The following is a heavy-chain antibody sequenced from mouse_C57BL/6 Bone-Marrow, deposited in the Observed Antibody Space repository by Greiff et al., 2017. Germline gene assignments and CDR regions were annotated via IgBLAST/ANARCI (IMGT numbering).Heavy chain of an antibody. CDR3: ARYYYDYDDGGYYAMDY. V-gene: IGHV1-18*01. J-gene: IGHJ4*01. Sequence: VQLQQSGPELVKPGASVKIPCKASGYTFTDYNMDWVKQSHGKSLEWIGDINPNNGGTIYNQKFKGKATLTVDKSSSTAYMELRSLTSEDTAVYYCARYYYDYDDGGYYAMDYGGQGTSVTVSS. D-gene: IGHD2-4*01. CDR1: GYTFTDYN. CDR2: INPNNGGT.